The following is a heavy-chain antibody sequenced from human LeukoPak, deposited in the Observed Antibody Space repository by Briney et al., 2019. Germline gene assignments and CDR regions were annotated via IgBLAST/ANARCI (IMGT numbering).Heavy chain of an antibody. Sequence: PSETLSLTCAVYGGSFSGYYWSWIRQPPGKGLEWIGEINHSGSTNYNPSLKSRVTISVDTSKNQFSLKLSSVTAADTAVYYCARGRQQLVGGWFDPWGQGTLVTVSS. D-gene: IGHD6-13*01. V-gene: IGHV4-34*01. J-gene: IGHJ5*02. CDR3: ARGRQQLVGGWFDP. CDR1: GGSFSGYY. CDR2: INHSGST.